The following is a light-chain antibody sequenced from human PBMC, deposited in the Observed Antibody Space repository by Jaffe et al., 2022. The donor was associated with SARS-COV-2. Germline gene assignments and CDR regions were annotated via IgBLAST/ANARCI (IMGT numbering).Light chain of an antibody. CDR3: QQYNDWPPWT. Sequence: EIVMTQSPATLSVSPGERATLSCRASQSVSSNLAWYQQKPGQAPRLLIQGASTRATGIPARFSGSGSGTEFNLTISSLQSEDFAVYYCQQYNDWPPWTFGQGTKVEIK. J-gene: IGKJ1*01. CDR2: GAS. V-gene: IGKV3-15*01. CDR1: QSVSSN.